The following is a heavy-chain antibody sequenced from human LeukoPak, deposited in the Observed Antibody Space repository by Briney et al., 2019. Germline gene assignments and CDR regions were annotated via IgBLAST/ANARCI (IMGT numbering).Heavy chain of an antibody. CDR2: IWDDGSNK. CDR3: ARAYTSSWSTFDY. CDR1: GFTFSNYG. J-gene: IGHJ4*02. V-gene: IGHV3-33*01. D-gene: IGHD6-13*01. Sequence: QPGRSLRLSCAASGFTFSNYGMHWVRQAPGKGLEWVAVIWDDGSNKYYADSAKGRFTISRDNSKNTLYLQMNSLRAEDTAVYYCARAYTSSWSTFDYWGQGTLVTVSS.